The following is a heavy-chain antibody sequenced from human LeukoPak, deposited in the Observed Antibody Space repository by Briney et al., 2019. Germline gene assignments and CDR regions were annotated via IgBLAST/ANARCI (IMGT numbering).Heavy chain of an antibody. Sequence: SETLSLTCTVSGYSISSGYYWGWIRQPPGKGLEWIGSIYHSGSTYYNPSLKSRVTISVDTSKNQFSLKLSSVTAADTAVYYCARDPHKSIRRFDIWGQGTMVTVSS. V-gene: IGHV4-38-2*02. D-gene: IGHD4-17*01. CDR3: ARDPHKSIRRFDI. CDR1: GYSISSGYY. CDR2: IYHSGST. J-gene: IGHJ3*02.